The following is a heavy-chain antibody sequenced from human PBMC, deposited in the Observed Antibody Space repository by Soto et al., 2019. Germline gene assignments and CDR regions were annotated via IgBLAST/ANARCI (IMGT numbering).Heavy chain of an antibody. Sequence: GGSLRLSCAASGFKFSNYAMSWVRQAPGKGLEWVSLISATGGGTYYADSVKGRFTISRDNSHNTLYLQVHSLTAEDTAVYYCAKDRRAGGNSAFYFDFWGQGA. CDR1: GFKFSNYA. D-gene: IGHD3-16*01. CDR3: AKDRRAGGNSAFYFDF. V-gene: IGHV3-23*01. J-gene: IGHJ4*02. CDR2: ISATGGGT.